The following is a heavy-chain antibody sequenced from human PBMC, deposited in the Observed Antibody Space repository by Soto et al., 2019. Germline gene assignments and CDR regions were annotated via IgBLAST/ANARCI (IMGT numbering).Heavy chain of an antibody. J-gene: IGHJ4*02. Sequence: SETLSLTCTVSGGSIGSSDYYWSWIRQPPGKGLEWIGYIYYSGTTYYNPSPKSRVTISVDTSKNQFSLKLSPVTAADTAVYYCARVGWGLFSSPDYWGQGTLVTVSS. D-gene: IGHD6-13*01. CDR1: GGSIGSSDYY. CDR3: ARVGWGLFSSPDY. CDR2: IYYSGTT. V-gene: IGHV4-30-4*01.